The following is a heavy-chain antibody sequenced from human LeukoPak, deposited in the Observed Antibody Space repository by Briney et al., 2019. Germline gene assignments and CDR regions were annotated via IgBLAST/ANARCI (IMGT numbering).Heavy chain of an antibody. V-gene: IGHV3-21*01. CDR3: ARHSYYDSSAYLYYFDY. CDR2: INSASSYI. J-gene: IGHJ4*02. CDR1: GFTFSSHS. D-gene: IGHD3-22*01. Sequence: GGSLRLSCAASGFTFSSHSMNWVRQAPGKGLEWVSSINSASSYIDYADSVKGRFTISRDNAKNSLYLQMDSLRAEETAVYYCARHSYYDSSAYLYYFDYWGQGTLVTVSS.